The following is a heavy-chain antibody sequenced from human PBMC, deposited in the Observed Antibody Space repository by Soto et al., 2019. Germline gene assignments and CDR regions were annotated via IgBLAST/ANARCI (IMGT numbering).Heavy chain of an antibody. J-gene: IGHJ6*03. CDR2: MNPNSGNT. D-gene: IGHD3-3*01. CDR1: GYTFTSYD. CDR3: ARGPRWRVYYYYLGV. Sequence: ASVKVSCKASGYTFTSYDINWVRQATGQGLEWMGWMNPNSGNTGYAQKFQGRVTMTRNTSISTAYMELSSLRSEDTAVYYCARGPRWRVYYYYLGVWGKETTVTVAS. V-gene: IGHV1-8*01.